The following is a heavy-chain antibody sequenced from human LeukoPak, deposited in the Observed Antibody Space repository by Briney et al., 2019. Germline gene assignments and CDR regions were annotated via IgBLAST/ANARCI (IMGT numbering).Heavy chain of an antibody. CDR1: GFTFDDYA. V-gene: IGHV3-23*01. CDR2: ITYIDNSA. J-gene: IGHJ4*02. CDR3: ARTGYNYGTPLNN. D-gene: IGHD5-18*01. Sequence: PGGSLRLSCAASGFTFDDYAMHWVRQAPGKGLEWVSGITYIDNSAYYADSVKGRFTISRDNSKNTLFLQMSSLRGEDTAVYYCARTGYNYGTPLNNWGQGTLVTVSS.